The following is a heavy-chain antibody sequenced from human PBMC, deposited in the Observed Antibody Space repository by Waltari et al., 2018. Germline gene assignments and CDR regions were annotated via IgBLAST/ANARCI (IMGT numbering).Heavy chain of an antibody. D-gene: IGHD6-19*01. Sequence: QVQLQESGPGLVKPSQTLSLTCTVSGGSISSGGYYWSWIRQHPGKGLEWIGYIYYSGSTYYNPSRKSLVTISVDTAKNQFALKLSSVTAADTAVYYCARRRGDSSGWYNWFDPWGQGTLVTVSS. CDR3: ARRRGDSSGWYNWFDP. V-gene: IGHV4-31*01. CDR2: IYYSGST. CDR1: GGSISSGGYY. J-gene: IGHJ5*02.